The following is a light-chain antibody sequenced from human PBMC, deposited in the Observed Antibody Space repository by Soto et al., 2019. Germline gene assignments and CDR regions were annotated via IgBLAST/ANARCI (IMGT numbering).Light chain of an antibody. Sequence: DIQLTQSPSFLSASVGDRVTITCRASQGISSYLAWYQQKPGKAPKLLIYAASTLQSGVPSRFSGSGPGTEFTLTICSLQPEDFASYYCQQLFSYPLFPFGPGTNVDIK. CDR2: AAS. CDR3: QQLFSYPLFP. V-gene: IGKV1-9*01. CDR1: QGISSY. J-gene: IGKJ3*01.